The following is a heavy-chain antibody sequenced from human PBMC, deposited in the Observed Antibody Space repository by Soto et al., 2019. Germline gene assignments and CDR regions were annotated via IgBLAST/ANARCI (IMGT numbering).Heavy chain of an antibody. V-gene: IGHV1-69*02. CDR2: IIPILGIA. J-gene: IGHJ3*02. CDR1: GGTFSSYT. D-gene: IGHD3-22*01. CDR3: ARNGRGYYDSSGSLYAFDI. Sequence: ASVKVSCKASGGTFSSYTISWVRQAPGQGLEWMGRIIPILGIANYAQKFQGRVTITADKSTSTAYMELSSLRSEDTAVYYCARNGRGYYDSSGSLYAFDIWGQGTMVTGSS.